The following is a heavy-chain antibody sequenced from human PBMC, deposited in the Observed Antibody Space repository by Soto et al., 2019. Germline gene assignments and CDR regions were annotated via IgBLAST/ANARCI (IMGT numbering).Heavy chain of an antibody. Sequence: EVQLLESGGGLVQPGGSLRLSCTASGFTFSSYAMTWVRQAPGKGLEWVSIISGSGDSTYYADSVKGRFTISRDNSLNTLDLQINSLRAEDTAVYYCAKEAHDYGDYFDAFDIWGQGTMVTVSS. D-gene: IGHD4-17*01. CDR2: ISGSGDST. J-gene: IGHJ3*02. V-gene: IGHV3-23*01. CDR1: GFTFSSYA. CDR3: AKEAHDYGDYFDAFDI.